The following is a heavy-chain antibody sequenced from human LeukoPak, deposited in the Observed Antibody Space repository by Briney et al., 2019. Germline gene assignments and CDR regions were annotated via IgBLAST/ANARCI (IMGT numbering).Heavy chain of an antibody. Sequence: GASVKVSCKASGYTFTGYYMHWVRQAPGQGLEWMGWINPHSGGTNYAQKFQGRVTTTRDTSISTAYMELSRLRSDDTAVYYCARGREIAAADTPRYWGQGTLVTVSS. CDR3: ARGREIAAADTPRY. D-gene: IGHD6-13*01. CDR1: GYTFTGYY. J-gene: IGHJ4*02. CDR2: INPHSGGT. V-gene: IGHV1-2*02.